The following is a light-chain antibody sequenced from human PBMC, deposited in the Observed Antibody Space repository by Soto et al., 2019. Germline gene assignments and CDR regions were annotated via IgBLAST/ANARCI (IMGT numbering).Light chain of an antibody. J-gene: IGKJ5*01. V-gene: IGKV3-11*01. CDR1: QSVSRY. Sequence: EIVLTQSPATLSLSPGERATLSCRASQSVSRYLVWFQQRPGQAPRLLIYDASNRATGIPARFSVSGSGTDFTLTISSLEPEDFAIYYCQQRSNSPLTFGQGTRLEIK. CDR2: DAS. CDR3: QQRSNSPLT.